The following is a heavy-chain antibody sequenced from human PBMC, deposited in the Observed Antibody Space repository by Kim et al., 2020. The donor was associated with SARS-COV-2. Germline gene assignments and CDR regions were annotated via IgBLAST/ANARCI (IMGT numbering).Heavy chain of an antibody. CDR3: ARDPFTMIVAPAGDAFDI. CDR1: GFTFSSYS. J-gene: IGHJ3*02. D-gene: IGHD3-22*01. CDR2: ISSSSSYI. V-gene: IGHV3-21*01. Sequence: GGSLRLSCAASGFTFSSYSMNWVRQAPGKGLEWVSSISSSSSYIYYADSVKGRFTISRDNAKNSLYLQMNSLRAEDTAVYYCARDPFTMIVAPAGDAFDIWGQGTMVTVSS.